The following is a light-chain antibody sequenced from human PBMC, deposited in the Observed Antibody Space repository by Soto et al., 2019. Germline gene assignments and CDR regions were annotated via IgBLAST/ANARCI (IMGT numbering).Light chain of an antibody. V-gene: IGLV2-8*01. CDR1: SSDVGGYNY. Sequence: QPVLTQPPSASGSPGQSVTISCTGTSSDVGGYNYVSWYQQHPGKAPTLMIYEVSKRPSGVPYRFSGSKSGNTASLTVSGLQAEDEADYYCSSYAGSNNVVFGGGTQLTVL. CDR3: SSYAGSNNVV. J-gene: IGLJ2*01. CDR2: EVS.